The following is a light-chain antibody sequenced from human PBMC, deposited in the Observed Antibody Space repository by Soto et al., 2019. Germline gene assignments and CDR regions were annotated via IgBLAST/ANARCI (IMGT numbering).Light chain of an antibody. J-gene: IGKJ4*01. CDR1: QSVSRNY. V-gene: IGKV3-20*01. CDR2: AAS. CDR3: QQYGNSPPLT. Sequence: EIVLTQSPGTLSLSPGDRATLSCRASQSVSRNYLAWYQQKPGQAPRLLIFAASSRSTGIPDRFSGSGSGTDFTLTISRLEPEDFAVYYCQQYGNSPPLTFGGGTKVEIK.